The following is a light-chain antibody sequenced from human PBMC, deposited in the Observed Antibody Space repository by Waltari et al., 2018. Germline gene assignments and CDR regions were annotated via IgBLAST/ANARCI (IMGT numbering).Light chain of an antibody. Sequence: EIVLTQSPGTLSLSPGERATLSCRASQSVSRALAWYQQKPGQAPRLLIYAASTRATVVPDRFSGSESGTDFSLTISRLDPDDFAVYYCQHYVNLPVTFGQGTKVEI. J-gene: IGKJ1*01. CDR2: AAS. CDR3: QHYVNLPVT. V-gene: IGKV3-20*01. CDR1: QSVSRA.